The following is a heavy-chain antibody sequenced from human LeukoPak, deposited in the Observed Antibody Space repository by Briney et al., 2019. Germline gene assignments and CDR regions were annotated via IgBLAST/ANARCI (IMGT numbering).Heavy chain of an antibody. CDR3: ARVPTTYYYDSSGPFDY. Sequence: GGSLRLSCAASAFTFSSYSMNWVRQAPGKGLEWVSSISSSSSYIYYADSVRGRFTISRDNAKNSLYLQMNSLRAEDTAVYYCARVPTTYYYDSSGPFDYWGQGTLVTVSS. CDR2: ISSSSSYI. J-gene: IGHJ4*02. CDR1: AFTFSSYS. D-gene: IGHD3-22*01. V-gene: IGHV3-21*01.